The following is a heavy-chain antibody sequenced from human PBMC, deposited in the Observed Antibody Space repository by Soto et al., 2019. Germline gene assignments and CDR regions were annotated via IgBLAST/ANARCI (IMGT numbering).Heavy chain of an antibody. CDR3: AKDAIAKDGIWLMDS. D-gene: IGHD3-16*01. CDR1: GGSINGGDYH. V-gene: IGHV4-30-4*01. Sequence: LSLTCSVSGGSINGGDYHWSWIRQAPGKGLEWIGSINYNGAASYNPSLETRLTISVDAAKNQFSLKVRSITAADTAVYYCAKDAIAKDGIWLMDSWGQGTVVTVSS. J-gene: IGHJ5*02. CDR2: INYNGAA.